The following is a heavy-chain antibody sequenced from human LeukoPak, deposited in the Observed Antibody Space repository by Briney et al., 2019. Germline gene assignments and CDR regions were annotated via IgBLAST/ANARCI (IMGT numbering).Heavy chain of an antibody. D-gene: IGHD2-2*01. Sequence: PSETLSLTCTVSGGSISSSSYYWGWIRQPPGKGLEWIGSIYYSGSTYYNPSLKSRVTISVDTSKNQFSLKLSSVTAADTAVYYCARDRLGYCSSTRCPESWFDPWGQGTLVTVSS. CDR2: IYYSGST. V-gene: IGHV4-39*07. CDR1: GGSISSSSYY. J-gene: IGHJ5*02. CDR3: ARDRLGYCSSTRCPESWFDP.